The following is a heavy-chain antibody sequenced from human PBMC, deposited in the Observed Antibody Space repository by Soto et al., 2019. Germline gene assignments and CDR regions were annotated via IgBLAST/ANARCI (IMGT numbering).Heavy chain of an antibody. CDR1: GYSFTSYW. J-gene: IGHJ6*02. V-gene: IGHV5-51*01. CDR2: IYPGDSDT. CDR3: ARSSGWYGGKYYYYGMDV. D-gene: IGHD6-19*01. Sequence: PGESLKISCKGSGYSFTSYWIGWVRQMPGKGLEWMGIIYPGDSDTRYSPSFQGQVTISADKSISTAYLQWSSLKASDTAMYYCARSSGWYGGKYYYYGMDVWGQGTKVTAP.